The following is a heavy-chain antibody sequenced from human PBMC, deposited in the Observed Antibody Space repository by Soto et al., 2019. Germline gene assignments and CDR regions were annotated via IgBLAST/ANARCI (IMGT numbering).Heavy chain of an antibody. V-gene: IGHV3-21*01. CDR2: ISSNSYHI. CDR1: GFSFSDYT. D-gene: IGHD1-1*01. J-gene: IGHJ4*02. CDR3: ARGSAHVQLETFDC. Sequence: EVQLVESGGGLVKPGESLRLSCAVAGFSFSDYTMHWVRQAPGKGLEWVSAISSNSYHIYYADSVKGRFTTSRDNARKSLYLQAVSLRADDTAVYYCARGSAHVQLETFDCWGQGTLVTVSS.